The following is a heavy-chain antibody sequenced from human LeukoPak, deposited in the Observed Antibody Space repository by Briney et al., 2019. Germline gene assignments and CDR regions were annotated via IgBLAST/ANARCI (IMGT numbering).Heavy chain of an antibody. D-gene: IGHD3-22*01. CDR1: GYTFTGHY. J-gene: IGHJ4*02. Sequence: VASVKVSCKASGYTFTGHYMHWVRQAPGQGLEWMGWINPNSGGTNYAQKFQGRVTMTRDTSISTAYMELSRLRSDDTAVYYCARRGYYDSSGQLDYWGQGTLVTVSS. CDR2: INPNSGGT. V-gene: IGHV1-2*02. CDR3: ARRGYYDSSGQLDY.